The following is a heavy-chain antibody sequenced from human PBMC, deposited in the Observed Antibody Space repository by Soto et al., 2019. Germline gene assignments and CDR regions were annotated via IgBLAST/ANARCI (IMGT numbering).Heavy chain of an antibody. D-gene: IGHD6-13*01. J-gene: IGHJ4*02. CDR3: ARGGYSSSWYHPYFDY. CDR1: GGSISSGGYS. CDR2: IYHSGST. Sequence: PSETLSLTCAVSGGSISSGGYSWSWIRHPPGKGLEWIGYIYHSGSTYYNPSLKSRVTISVDRSKNQFSLKLSSVTAADTAVYYCARGGYSSSWYHPYFDYWGQGTLVTVSS. V-gene: IGHV4-30-2*01.